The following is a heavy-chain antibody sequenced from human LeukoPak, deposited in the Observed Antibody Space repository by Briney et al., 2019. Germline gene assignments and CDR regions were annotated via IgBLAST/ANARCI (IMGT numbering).Heavy chain of an antibody. CDR2: IIPIFGTA. J-gene: IGHJ4*02. CDR1: GGTFSSYA. CDR3: AVYYYDSSGYYPFDY. Sequence: SVKVSCKASGGTFSSYAISWVRQAPGQGLEWMGGIIPIFGTANYAQKFQGRVTITADESTSTAYMELSSLRSEDTAVYYCAVYYYDSSGYYPFDYWGQGTLVTVSS. D-gene: IGHD3-22*01. V-gene: IGHV1-69*13.